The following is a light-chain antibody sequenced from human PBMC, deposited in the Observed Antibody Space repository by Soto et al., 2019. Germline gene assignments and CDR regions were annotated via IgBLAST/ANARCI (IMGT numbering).Light chain of an antibody. CDR1: SSNIGSNF. J-gene: IGLJ3*02. Sequence: QAVVTQPPSASGTPGQRVTISCSGSSSNIGSNFVYWYQQLPGTAPKLLLYSNNMRPSGVPDRFSGSKSGTSASLAISGLRSEDEVDYYCAAWDDSLSGPVFGGGTKLTVL. CDR3: AAWDDSLSGPV. CDR2: SNN. V-gene: IGLV1-47*02.